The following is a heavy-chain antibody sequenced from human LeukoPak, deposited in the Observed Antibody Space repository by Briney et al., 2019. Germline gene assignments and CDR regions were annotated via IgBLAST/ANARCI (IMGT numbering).Heavy chain of an antibody. V-gene: IGHV4-30-4*08. CDR3: ARGYCSSTSCYPYNWFDP. CDR2: IYYSGST. D-gene: IGHD2-2*01. CDR1: GGSISSGDYS. Sequence: SQTLSLTCTVSGGSISSGDYSWSWIRQPPGKGLEWIGYIYYSGSTYYNPSLKSRVTISVDTSKNQFSLKLSSVTAADTAVYYCARGYCSSTSCYPYNWFDPWGQGTLVTVSS. J-gene: IGHJ5*02.